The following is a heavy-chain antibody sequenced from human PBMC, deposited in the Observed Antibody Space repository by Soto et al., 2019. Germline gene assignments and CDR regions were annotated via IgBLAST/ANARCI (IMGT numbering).Heavy chain of an antibody. J-gene: IGHJ6*02. CDR1: GGSISSGGYY. Sequence: QVQLQESGPGLVKPSQTLSLTCTVSGGSISSGGYYWSWIRQHPGKGLEWIGYIYYSGNTYYNPSLSSRLTISVDTSKNQSSLELSSVTAADTAVYYCARVCGGDCHYGMEVWGQGTTVTVSS. V-gene: IGHV4-31*03. D-gene: IGHD2-21*02. CDR3: ARVCGGDCHYGMEV. CDR2: IYYSGNT.